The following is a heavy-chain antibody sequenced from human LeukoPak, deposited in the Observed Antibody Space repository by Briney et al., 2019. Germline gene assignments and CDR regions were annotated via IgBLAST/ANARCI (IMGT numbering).Heavy chain of an antibody. CDR1: GYSISSDYY. CDR2: FYHSGST. D-gene: IGHD3-10*01. J-gene: IGHJ4*02. Sequence: SETLSLTCGVSGYSISSDYYWGWIRQPPGKGLEWIGSFYHSGSTYCNPSLKSRVTISVDTSNNQSSLKLSSVTAADTAVYYCARHPRSGGDYFDYWGQGTLVTVSS. CDR3: ARHPRSGGDYFDY. V-gene: IGHV4-38-2*01.